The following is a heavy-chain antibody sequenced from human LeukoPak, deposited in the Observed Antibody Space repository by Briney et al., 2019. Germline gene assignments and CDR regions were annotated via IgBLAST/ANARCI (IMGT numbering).Heavy chain of an antibody. CDR3: ARGGQDWAVAGDY. Sequence: PSETLSLSCAVSGGSISSYYWSWVRQPPGKGLEWVGYIYYSGRTNYNPSLKSRVTISVDTSKNQFSLKLSSVTAADTAVYYCARGGQDWAVAGDYWGQGTLVTVSS. CDR2: IYYSGRT. CDR1: GGSISSYY. V-gene: IGHV4-59*01. J-gene: IGHJ4*02. D-gene: IGHD6-19*01.